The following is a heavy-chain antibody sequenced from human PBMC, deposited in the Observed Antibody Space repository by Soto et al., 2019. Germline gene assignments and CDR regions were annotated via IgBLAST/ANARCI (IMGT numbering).Heavy chain of an antibody. CDR3: ARGVDYYDSSGSPLGYFDL. J-gene: IGHJ2*01. D-gene: IGHD3-22*01. V-gene: IGHV3-74*01. CDR1: GFTFSSYW. CDR2: IDSDGSST. Sequence: EVQLVESGGGLVQPGGSLRLSCAASGFTFSSYWMHWDRQAPGKEQVWVSRIDSDGSSTSYADSVKGRFTISRDNAKNTLYLQMNSLRAEDTAVYYCARGVDYYDSSGSPLGYFDLWGRGTLVTVSS.